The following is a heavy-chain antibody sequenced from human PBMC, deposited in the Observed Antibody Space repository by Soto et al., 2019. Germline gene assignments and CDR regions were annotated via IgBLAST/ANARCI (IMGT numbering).Heavy chain of an antibody. CDR2: IKSNASGGAT. D-gene: IGHD6-13*01. CDR3: TTVIIAAAGGSY. CDR1: GFTFGNAW. Sequence: EVQLVESGGGLVKPGGSLRLSCEGSGFTFGNAWMTWVRQAPGKGLEWVGRIKSNASGGATEYAAPVKGRFTISRDDSKNTLYLQMNSLITDDAAVYYCTTVIIAAAGGSYWGQGTLVTVSS. V-gene: IGHV3-15*07. J-gene: IGHJ4*02.